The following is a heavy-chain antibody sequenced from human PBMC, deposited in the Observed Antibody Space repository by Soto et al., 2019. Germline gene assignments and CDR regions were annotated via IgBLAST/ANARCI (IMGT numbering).Heavy chain of an antibody. V-gene: IGHV3-30-3*01. CDR2: ISYDGSNK. Sequence: QVQLVESGGGVVQPGRSLRLSCAASGFTFSSYAMHWVRQAPGKGLEWVAVISYDGSNKYYADSVKGRFTISRDNSKNTLYLQMNSLRAEDTAVYYCARAQLVDWPGGMDVWGQGTTVTVSS. CDR3: ARAQLVDWPGGMDV. CDR1: GFTFSSYA. J-gene: IGHJ6*02. D-gene: IGHD3-9*01.